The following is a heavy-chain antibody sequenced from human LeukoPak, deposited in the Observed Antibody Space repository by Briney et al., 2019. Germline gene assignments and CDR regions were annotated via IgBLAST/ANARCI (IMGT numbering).Heavy chain of an antibody. V-gene: IGHV1-2*02. J-gene: IGHJ4*02. CDR3: AREPTIFGVVGDY. CDR2: INPNSGGT. Sequence: EASVKVSCKASGYTFTSYDINWVRQATGQGLEWMGWINPNSGGTNYAQKFQGRATMTRDTSISTAYMELSRLRSDDTAVYYCAREPTIFGVVGDYWGQGTLVTVSS. D-gene: IGHD3-3*01. CDR1: GYTFTSYD.